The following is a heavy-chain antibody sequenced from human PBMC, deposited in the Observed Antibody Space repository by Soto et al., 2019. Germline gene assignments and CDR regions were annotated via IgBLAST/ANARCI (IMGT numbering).Heavy chain of an antibody. CDR3: ARDGAGIFFIEWAFDI. V-gene: IGHV3-33*01. CDR1: GFTFSSYG. CDR2: IWYDGSNK. Sequence: QVQLVESGGGVVQPGRSLRLSCAASGFTFSSYGMHWVRQAPGKGLEWVAVIWYDGSNKYYADSVKGRFTISRDNSKNTLYLQMNSLRDEDTAVYYCARDGAGIFFIEWAFDIWGQGTMVTVSS. J-gene: IGHJ3*02. D-gene: IGHD2-15*01.